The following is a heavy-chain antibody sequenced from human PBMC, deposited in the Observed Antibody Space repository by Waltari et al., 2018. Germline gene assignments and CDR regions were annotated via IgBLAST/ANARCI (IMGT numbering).Heavy chain of an antibody. Sequence: QVQLQQWGAGLLKPSETLSLTCAVYGGSFSGYYWSWIRQPPGKGLEWIGEINHSGSTNYNPSLKSRLTISVDTSKKQFSLKLSSVPAADTAVYYCARRMTRIFWSGSFDYWGQGTLVTVSS. CDR1: GGSFSGYY. J-gene: IGHJ4*02. CDR2: INHSGST. D-gene: IGHD3-3*01. V-gene: IGHV4-34*01. CDR3: ARRMTRIFWSGSFDY.